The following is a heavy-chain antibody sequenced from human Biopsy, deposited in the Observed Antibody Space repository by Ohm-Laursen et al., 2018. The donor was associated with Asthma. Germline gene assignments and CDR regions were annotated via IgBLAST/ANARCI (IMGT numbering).Heavy chain of an antibody. Sequence: GSLRLSCAAFGFTFSSYAMSWVRQTPDRGLEWVSGISTSGGSKYYADSVKGRFTLSRDNSKTTLSLQMNSLTEDDTAVYYCVKALGGGDGFDVWGLGTTVTVSS. V-gene: IGHV3-23*01. CDR3: VKALGGGDGFDV. CDR2: ISTSGGSK. J-gene: IGHJ3*01. CDR1: GFTFSSYA.